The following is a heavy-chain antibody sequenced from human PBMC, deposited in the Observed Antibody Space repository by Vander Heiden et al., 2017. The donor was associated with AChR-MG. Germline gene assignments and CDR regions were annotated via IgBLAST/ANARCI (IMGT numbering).Heavy chain of an antibody. V-gene: IGHV4-34*01. CDR2: INHSGST. J-gene: IGHJ4*02. CDR1: GGSFSGYY. CDR3: AREGYCSSTSCCPAFDY. Sequence: QVQLQQSGAGLLKPSETMSLTCAVYGGSFSGYYWSWIRQPPGKGLEWIGEINHSGSTNYNPSLNSRVTISVDTSKNQFSLKLSSVTAADTAVYYCAREGYCSSTSCCPAFDYWGQGTLVTVSS. D-gene: IGHD2-2*01.